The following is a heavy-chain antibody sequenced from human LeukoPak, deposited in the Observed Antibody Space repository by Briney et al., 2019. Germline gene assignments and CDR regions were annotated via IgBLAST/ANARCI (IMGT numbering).Heavy chain of an antibody. D-gene: IGHD4-17*01. Sequence: GGSLRLSCAVSGFTFSGFSMSWVRQAPGKGLEWVAKMNEYGSEIFYVDSVKGRFTISRDNAKNSLYLQMNSLRAEDTAVYYCARDWGMTTVTTTFDYWGQGTLVTVSS. CDR2: MNEYGSEI. V-gene: IGHV3-7*01. J-gene: IGHJ4*02. CDR1: GFTFSGFS. CDR3: ARDWGMTTVTTTFDY.